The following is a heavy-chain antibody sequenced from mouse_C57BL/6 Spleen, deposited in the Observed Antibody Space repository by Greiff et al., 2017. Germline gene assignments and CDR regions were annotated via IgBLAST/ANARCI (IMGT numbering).Heavy chain of an antibody. CDR1: GYTFTDYY. V-gene: IGHV1-19*01. Sequence: EVQLKESGPVLVKPGASVKMSCKASGYTFTDYYMNWVKQSHGKSLEWIGVINPYNGGTSYNQKFKGKATLTVDKSSSTAYMELNSLTSEDSAVYYCAREGYGSSFAYWGQGTLVTVSA. J-gene: IGHJ3*01. CDR2: INPYNGGT. CDR3: AREGYGSSFAY. D-gene: IGHD1-1*01.